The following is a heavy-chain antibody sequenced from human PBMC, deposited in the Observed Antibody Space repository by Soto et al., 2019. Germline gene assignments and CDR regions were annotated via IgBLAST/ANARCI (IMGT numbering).Heavy chain of an antibody. CDR3: AKAKL. V-gene: IGHV4-59*12. Sequence: SAPLCATCNVAFDSRDAYYWNWIRQSPGKGLEWIGYISDGGSTNYNPSLKRLVTISVDTSKNQFSLKLSSVTAADTAVYYCAKAKLWGQGSLDSVS. CDR2: ISDGGST. CDR1: FDSRDAYY. J-gene: IGHJ4*02.